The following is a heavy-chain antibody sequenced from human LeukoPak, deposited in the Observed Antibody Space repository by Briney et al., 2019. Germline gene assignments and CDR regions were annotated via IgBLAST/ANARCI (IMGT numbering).Heavy chain of an antibody. V-gene: IGHV4-59*01. D-gene: IGHD3/OR15-3a*01. CDR3: ARGGPAFQGLGYYGMDV. CDR2: IYYSGST. J-gene: IGHJ6*02. CDR1: GGSISSYY. Sequence: PSETLSLTCTVSGGSISSYYWSWIRQPPGKGLEWIGYIYYSGSTNYNPSLKSRVTISVDTSKDQFSLKLSSVTAADTAVYYCARGGPAFQGLGYYGMDVWGQWTTVTVSS.